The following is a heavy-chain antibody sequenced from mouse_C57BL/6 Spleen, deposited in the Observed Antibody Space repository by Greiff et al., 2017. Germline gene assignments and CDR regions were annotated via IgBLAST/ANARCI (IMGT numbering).Heavy chain of an antibody. CDR3: AGDYGSNFDWFAY. CDR2: ISYDGSN. V-gene: IGHV3-6*01. Sequence: EVQVVESGPGLVKPSQSLSLTCSVTGYSITSGYYWTWIRQFPGNNLEWMGYISYDGSNNYNPSLKNRISITRDTSKNQFFLKLNSVTTEDTATYYCAGDYGSNFDWFAYWGQGTLVTVSA. CDR1: GYSITSGYY. D-gene: IGHD1-1*01. J-gene: IGHJ3*01.